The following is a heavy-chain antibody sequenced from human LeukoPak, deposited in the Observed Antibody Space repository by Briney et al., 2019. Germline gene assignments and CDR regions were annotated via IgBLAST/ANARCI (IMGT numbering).Heavy chain of an antibody. V-gene: IGHV3-53*01. CDR1: GFTVSSNY. D-gene: IGHD2-15*01. Sequence: PGGSLRLSCAVSGFTVSSNYMSWVRQAPGKGLEWVSLIHSGGNTDYADSLKDRVTISRDNSKNMVNLQINSLRPEDTAVYYCARERRYCSGDNCYSGHDYWGQGTLVLVSS. CDR2: IHSGGNT. CDR3: ARERRYCSGDNCYSGHDY. J-gene: IGHJ4*02.